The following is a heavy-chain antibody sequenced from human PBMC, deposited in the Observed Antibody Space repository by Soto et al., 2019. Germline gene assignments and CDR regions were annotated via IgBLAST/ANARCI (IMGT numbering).Heavy chain of an antibody. CDR2: TPFNENRK. CDR3: ARFDYGTYGMDV. D-gene: IGHD4-17*01. Sequence: GGSLRLSCAASGFTLSSVGMHWVRQAPGKGLEWVGVTPFNENRKYYGDSVRGRFTISRDNSRNTVYLEMNSLRAEDTAVYYCARFDYGTYGMDVWGQGTTVTVSS. CDR1: GFTLSSVG. J-gene: IGHJ6*02. V-gene: IGHV3-30*03.